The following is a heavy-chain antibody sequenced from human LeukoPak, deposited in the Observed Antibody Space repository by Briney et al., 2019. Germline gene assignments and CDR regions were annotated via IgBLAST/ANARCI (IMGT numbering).Heavy chain of an antibody. V-gene: IGHV4-59*01. D-gene: IGHD5-12*01. Sequence: KPSETLSLTCTVSGVSISSYYWSWIRQPPGKGLEWIGYIYYSGSTNYNPSLKSRVTISVDTSKNQFSLKLSSVTAADAAVYYCAREGDNSGYDYWGQGTLVTVSS. J-gene: IGHJ4*02. CDR3: AREGDNSGYDY. CDR2: IYYSGST. CDR1: GVSISSYY.